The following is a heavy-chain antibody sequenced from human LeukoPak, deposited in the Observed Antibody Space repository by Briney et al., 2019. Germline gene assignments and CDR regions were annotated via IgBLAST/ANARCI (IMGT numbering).Heavy chain of an antibody. CDR2: MKSNNGHT. D-gene: IGHD7-27*01. CDR3: ARGPPNWGMVGY. CDR1: GYTFTGFD. V-gene: IGHV1-8*01. J-gene: IGHJ4*02. Sequence: ASVKVSCKASGYTFTGFDFNWVRQATGQGLEWMGWMKSNNGHTGYAQKFQGRVTMTRDTSISTAYMELSSLTFEDTAVYYCARGPPNWGMVGYWGQGTLVTVSS.